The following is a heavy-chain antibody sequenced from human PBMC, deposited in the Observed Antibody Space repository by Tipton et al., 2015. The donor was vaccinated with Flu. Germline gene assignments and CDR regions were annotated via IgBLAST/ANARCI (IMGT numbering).Heavy chain of an antibody. D-gene: IGHD3-10*01. J-gene: IGHJ6*02. CDR3: ARDAVQGVVTAYYHGMEV. V-gene: IGHV1-18*01. CDR2: ISAYSGDA. CDR1: GYTFTSFG. Sequence: QLVQSGAEEKKPGASVKVSCKASGYTFTSFGVSWVRQARGRGLEWMGWISAYSGDAIYPRNLQGGVTLSTDTSTSTAYMELRSLTSDDTAVYYCARDAVQGVVTAYYHGMEVWGQGTTVTVSS.